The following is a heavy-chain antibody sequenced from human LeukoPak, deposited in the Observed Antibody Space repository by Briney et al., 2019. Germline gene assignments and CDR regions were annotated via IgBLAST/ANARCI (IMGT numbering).Heavy chain of an antibody. CDR1: GYTFTSYY. D-gene: IGHD2-2*01. CDR3: ARVGHGGYCSSTSCSEFDP. Sequence: ASVKVSCKASGYTFTSYYMHWVRQAPGQGLEWMGIINPSGGSTSYAQKFQGRVTMTRDASTSTVYMELSRLRSDDTAVYYCARVGHGGYCSSTSCSEFDPWGQGTLVTVSS. CDR2: INPSGGST. J-gene: IGHJ5*02. V-gene: IGHV1-46*01.